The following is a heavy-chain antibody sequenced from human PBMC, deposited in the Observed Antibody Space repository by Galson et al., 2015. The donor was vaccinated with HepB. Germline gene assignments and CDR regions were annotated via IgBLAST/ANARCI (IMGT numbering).Heavy chain of an antibody. D-gene: IGHD3/OR15-3a*01. CDR3: AREGLRHGAIDI. Sequence: LRLSCAASGFTFSDYYMNWMRQAPGKGLEWVSYITSSGLFTEYADSVKGRVTISRDNGANSLFLQMNSLRPEDTAVYYCAREGLRHGAIDIWGQGTMVTVSP. CDR1: GFTFSDYY. V-gene: IGHV3-11*06. J-gene: IGHJ3*02. CDR2: ITSSGLFT.